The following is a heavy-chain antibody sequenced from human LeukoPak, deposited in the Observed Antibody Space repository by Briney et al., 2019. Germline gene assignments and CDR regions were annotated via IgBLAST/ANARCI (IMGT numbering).Heavy chain of an antibody. V-gene: IGHV4-39*01. CDR3: ARGSSSGWYYSDY. Sequence: SETLSLTCTVSGGSISSSSYYWGCIRQPPGKGLEWIGSMYYSGSTYQNPSLKSRVTISVDTSKNQFSLKLSSVTAADTAVYYCARGSSSGWYYSDYWGQGTLVTVSS. D-gene: IGHD6-19*01. CDR1: GGSISSSSYY. CDR2: MYYSGST. J-gene: IGHJ4*02.